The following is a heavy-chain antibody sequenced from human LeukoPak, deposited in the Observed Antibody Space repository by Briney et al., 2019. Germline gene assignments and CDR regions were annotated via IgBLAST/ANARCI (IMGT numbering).Heavy chain of an antibody. D-gene: IGHD3-3*01. V-gene: IGHV4-61*02. CDR1: GGSISSGSYY. CDR2: IYTSGST. CDR3: ARVQDDFWSGGYFDY. J-gene: IGHJ4*02. Sequence: SETLSITCTVSGGSISSGSYYWSWIRQPAGKGLEWIGRIYTSGSTNYNPSLKSRVTISVGTSKNQFSLKLSSVTAADTAVYYCARVQDDFWSGGYFDYWGQGTLVTVSS.